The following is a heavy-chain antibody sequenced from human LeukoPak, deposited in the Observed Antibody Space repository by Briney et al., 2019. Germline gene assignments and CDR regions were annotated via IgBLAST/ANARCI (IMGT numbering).Heavy chain of an antibody. CDR3: ARVSRDFYSNYYYYYGMDV. Sequence: GGSLRLSCAASGFTFSSSAMSWVRQVPGKGLEWVSGISASGGSTYYADSVRGRFTISRDNSKNTLYVQMNSLRDEDTAVYYCARVSRDFYSNYYYYYGMDVWGQGTTVTVSS. V-gene: IGHV3-23*01. CDR1: GFTFSSSA. D-gene: IGHD4-11*01. CDR2: ISASGGST. J-gene: IGHJ6*02.